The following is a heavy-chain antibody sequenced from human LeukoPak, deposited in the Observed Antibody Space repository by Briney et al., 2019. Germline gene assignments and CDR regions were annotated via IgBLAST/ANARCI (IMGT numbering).Heavy chain of an antibody. CDR2: IRNDGSNE. J-gene: IGHJ5*02. D-gene: IGHD2-15*01. Sequence: GGSLRLSCAASGFTFSDYGMHWVRQAPGKGLEWVAFIRNDGSNEYYPDSVKGRFTISRDNSRNTLYLQMNSLRPEDTAVYYCAKGGSASHNWFDPWGQGTLVTVSS. CDR3: AKGGSASHNWFDP. CDR1: GFTFSDYG. V-gene: IGHV3-30*02.